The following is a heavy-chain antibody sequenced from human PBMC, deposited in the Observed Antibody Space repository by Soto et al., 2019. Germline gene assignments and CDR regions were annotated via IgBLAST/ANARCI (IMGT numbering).Heavy chain of an antibody. J-gene: IGHJ6*02. Sequence: GGSLRLSCAASGFTVSSNYMSWVRQAPGKGLEWVSVIYSGGSTYYADSVKGRFTISRDNSKNTLYLQMNSLRAEDTAVYYCARVGFGELFDYYGMDVCGQGTTVTVSS. CDR2: IYSGGST. CDR1: GFTVSSNY. D-gene: IGHD3-10*01. V-gene: IGHV3-53*01. CDR3: ARVGFGELFDYYGMDV.